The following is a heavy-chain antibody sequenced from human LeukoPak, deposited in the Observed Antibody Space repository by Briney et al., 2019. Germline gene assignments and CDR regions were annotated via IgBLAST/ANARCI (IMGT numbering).Heavy chain of an antibody. CDR2: IYYSGST. Sequence: SETLSLTCTVSGGSISSGGYYWSWIRQHPGKGLEWIGYIYYSGSTYYNPSLKSRVTISVDTSKNQFSLKLSSVTAVDTAVYYCARDSSLRGAFDIWGQGTMVTVSS. J-gene: IGHJ3*02. CDR3: ARDSSLRGAFDI. CDR1: GGSISSGGYY. D-gene: IGHD4-17*01. V-gene: IGHV4-31*03.